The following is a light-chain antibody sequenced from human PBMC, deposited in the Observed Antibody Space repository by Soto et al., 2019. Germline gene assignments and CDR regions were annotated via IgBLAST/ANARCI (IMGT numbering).Light chain of an antibody. CDR2: TVS. J-gene: IGKJ1*01. Sequence: DVVVTQTPLSLPVTPGEPASISCRSSQSLLDSDDGTTYLDWYLQKPGQSPQLLIYTVSYRASGVPDRCSGSGSRTDFTLKISRVEAEDVGVYYCMQRVEFPWTFGQGTKVEIK. V-gene: IGKV2-40*01. CDR1: QSLLDSDDGTTY. CDR3: MQRVEFPWT.